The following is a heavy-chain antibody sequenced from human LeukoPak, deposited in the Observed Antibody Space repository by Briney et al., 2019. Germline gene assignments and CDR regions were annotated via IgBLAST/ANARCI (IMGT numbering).Heavy chain of an antibody. D-gene: IGHD3-9*01. J-gene: IGHJ3*02. Sequence: GASVKVSCKVSGHTLTELSMHWVRQAPGQGLEWLGIINPSLQIPIYAQTFQGRVTMTTDMSTSTFYMELSNLVSEDTAVYYCAKDPRDISTGNYDEFDIWGQGTMVTVSS. V-gene: IGHV1-46*01. CDR3: AKDPRDISTGNYDEFDI. CDR1: GHTLTELS. CDR2: INPSLQIP.